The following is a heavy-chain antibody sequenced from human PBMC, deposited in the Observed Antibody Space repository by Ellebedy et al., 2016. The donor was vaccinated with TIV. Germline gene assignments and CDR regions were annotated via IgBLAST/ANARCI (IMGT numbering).Heavy chain of an antibody. D-gene: IGHD2-8*01. CDR2: ISGSGGST. V-gene: IGHV3-23*01. J-gene: IGHJ4*02. CDR3: AHGYCTNGVCYDY. Sequence: PGGSLRLSCAASGFTFSNYAMSWVRQAPGKGLEWVSSISGSGGSTYYADSVKGRLTISRDNSKNTLYLQMSSLRAEDTAVYYCAHGYCTNGVCYDYWGQGTLVTVSS. CDR1: GFTFSNYA.